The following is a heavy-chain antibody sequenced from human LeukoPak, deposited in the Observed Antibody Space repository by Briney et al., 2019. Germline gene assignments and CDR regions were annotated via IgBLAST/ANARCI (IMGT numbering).Heavy chain of an antibody. CDR2: ISAGGGST. CDR1: GLTFSDYS. V-gene: IGHV3-23*01. D-gene: IGHD3-16*01. Sequence: GGSLRLSCAASGLTFSDYSMTWVRQASGKGLFWVSGISAGGGSTYYADSVKGRFTISRDNSRNTLYLQMNSLSAEGTAVYYCAKDLNQGLWDWGQGTLVTVSS. J-gene: IGHJ4*02. CDR3: AKDLNQGLWD.